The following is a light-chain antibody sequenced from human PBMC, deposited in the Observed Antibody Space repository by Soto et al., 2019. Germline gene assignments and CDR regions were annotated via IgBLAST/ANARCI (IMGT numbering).Light chain of an antibody. CDR1: SSDVGGYNS. J-gene: IGLJ3*02. V-gene: IGLV2-14*01. CDR3: SSYTSSESWV. Sequence: QSALTQPASVSGSPGQSLTISCTGTSSDVGGYNSVSWYQQHPGKAPKLMIFDVNSRTPGVSGRFSGSKSANTASLTISGLQAEDEADYYCSSYTSSESWVFGGGTKVTVL. CDR2: DVN.